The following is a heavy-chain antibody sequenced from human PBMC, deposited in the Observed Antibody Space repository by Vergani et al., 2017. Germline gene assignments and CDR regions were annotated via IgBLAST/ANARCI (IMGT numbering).Heavy chain of an antibody. CDR1: GDSISSNNC. Sequence: QVQLQESGPGLVKPPGTLSLTCAVSGDSISSNNCWTWVRQPPGKGLEWIGEICHTEDTKYSPSLKSRVTVSVDESRNLFSLRLNSVTAADTAVYYCAADSGMATITGWYFDLWGRGTLVTVSS. CDR3: AADSGMATITGWYFDL. D-gene: IGHD5-24*01. V-gene: IGHV4-4*03. J-gene: IGHJ2*01. CDR2: ICHTEDT.